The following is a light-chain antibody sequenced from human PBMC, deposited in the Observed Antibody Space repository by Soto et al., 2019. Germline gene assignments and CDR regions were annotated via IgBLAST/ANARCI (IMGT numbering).Light chain of an antibody. Sequence: DIRLTQSPSFLSASVGDRVTITCRASQGISSYLAWYQQKPGKAPKLLIYAASTLQSGVPSRFSGSGSGTEFTLTISSLQPEDFATSYCQQLNSYPFLTFGGGTKVEIK. CDR2: AAS. CDR3: QQLNSYPFLT. V-gene: IGKV1-9*01. CDR1: QGISSY. J-gene: IGKJ4*01.